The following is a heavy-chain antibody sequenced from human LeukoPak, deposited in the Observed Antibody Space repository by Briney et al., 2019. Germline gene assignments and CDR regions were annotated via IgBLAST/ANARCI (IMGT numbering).Heavy chain of an antibody. J-gene: IGHJ4*02. Sequence: GASVKVSCKASGYTFTSYYMHWVRQAPGQGLEWMGIINPSGGSTSYAQKFQGRVTMTRDTSTSTVYMEVSSLRSEDTAVYYCATGGYYYDSSGYSLDYWSQGTLVTVSS. CDR1: GYTFTSYY. CDR3: ATGGYYYDSSGYSLDY. D-gene: IGHD3-22*01. CDR2: INPSGGST. V-gene: IGHV1-46*01.